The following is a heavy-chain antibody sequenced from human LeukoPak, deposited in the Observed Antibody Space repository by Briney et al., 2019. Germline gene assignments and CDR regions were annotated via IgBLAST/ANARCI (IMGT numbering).Heavy chain of an antibody. CDR1: GFTFSSYA. V-gene: IGHV3-30-3*01. CDR2: ISYDGSNK. Sequence: GGSLRLSCAASGFTFSSYAMHWVRQAPGKGLEWVAVISYDGSNKYYADSVKGRFTISRDNSKNTLYLQMNSLRAEDTAVYYCARDAGKGPLYYYHGMDVWGQGTTVTVSS. D-gene: IGHD6-13*01. J-gene: IGHJ6*02. CDR3: ARDAGKGPLYYYHGMDV.